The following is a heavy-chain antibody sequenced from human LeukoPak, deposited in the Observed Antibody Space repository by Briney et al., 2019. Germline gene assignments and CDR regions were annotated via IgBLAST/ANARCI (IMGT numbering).Heavy chain of an antibody. J-gene: IGHJ4*02. CDR1: GYTFTGYY. Sequence: ASVKVSCKASGYTFTGYYMHWVRQAPGQGLEWMGWINPNSGGTNYAQKFQGRVTMTRDTSISTAYMELSRLRSDDTAVYYCARDGGWYSGAYYFDYWGQGTLVTVSS. V-gene: IGHV1-2*02. CDR2: INPNSGGT. D-gene: IGHD1-26*01. CDR3: ARDGGWYSGAYYFDY.